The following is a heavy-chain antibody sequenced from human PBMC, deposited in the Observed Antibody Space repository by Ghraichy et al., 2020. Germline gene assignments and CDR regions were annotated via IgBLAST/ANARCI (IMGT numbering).Heavy chain of an antibody. J-gene: IGHJ6*02. D-gene: IGHD6-13*01. CDR3: ARGPYSSSWNYYYYYGMDV. CDR1: GGSFSGYY. V-gene: IGHV4-34*01. Sequence: SQTLSLTCAVYGGSFSGYYWSWIRQPPGKGLEWIGEINHSGSTNYNPSLNSRVTISVDTSKNQFSLKLSSVTAADTAVYYCARGPYSSSWNYYYYYGMDVWGQGTTVTVSS. CDR2: INHSGST.